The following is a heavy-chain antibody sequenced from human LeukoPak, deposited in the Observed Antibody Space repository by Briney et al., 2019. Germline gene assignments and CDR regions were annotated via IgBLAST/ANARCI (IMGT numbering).Heavy chain of an antibody. CDR3: ASSPIVGGILY. V-gene: IGHV3-53*01. J-gene: IGHJ4*02. Sequence: GGSLRLSCAASGFTVSSHYMSWVRQAPGKGLEWVSVIYSGGSTYYADSVKGRFTISRDNSKNTLYLQMNSLRAADTAVYYCASSPIVGGILYWGQGTLVAVAS. CDR2: IYSGGST. D-gene: IGHD1-26*01. CDR1: GFTVSSHY.